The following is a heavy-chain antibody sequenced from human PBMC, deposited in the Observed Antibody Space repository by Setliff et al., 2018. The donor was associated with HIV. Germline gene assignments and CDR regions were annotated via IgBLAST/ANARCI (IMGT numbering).Heavy chain of an antibody. D-gene: IGHD1-26*01. CDR2: SWYDGNNI. V-gene: IGHV3-30*02. CDR3: ANSYSASGHYHYYDYLDV. Sequence: GGSLRLSCAASGFSFSDYGMHWVRQAPGKWLEWVAFSWYDGNNIKYADSVKGRFTISRDNSKNTLYLQMHSLRIEDSGAYYCANSYSASGHYHYYDYLDVWGKGTTVTVSS. J-gene: IGHJ6*03. CDR1: GFSFSDYG.